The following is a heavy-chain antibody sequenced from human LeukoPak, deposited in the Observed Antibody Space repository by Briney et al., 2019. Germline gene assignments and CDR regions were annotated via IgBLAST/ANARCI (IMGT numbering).Heavy chain of an antibody. CDR3: ARVVLLSRYSIDY. CDR2: IKQDGSEI. D-gene: IGHD4/OR15-4a*01. Sequence: PGGSLRLSCAASGFTFSSYWLSWVRQAPGKGLEWVANIKQDGSEIYYVDSVKGRFTISRDNSKSSLYLQMSSLRAEDAAVYYCARVVLLSRYSIDYWGQGTLVTVSS. V-gene: IGHV3-7*01. J-gene: IGHJ4*02. CDR1: GFTFSSYW.